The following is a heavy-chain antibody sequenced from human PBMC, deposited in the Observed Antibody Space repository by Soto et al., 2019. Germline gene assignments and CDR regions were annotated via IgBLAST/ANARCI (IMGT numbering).Heavy chain of an antibody. J-gene: IGHJ5*01. D-gene: IGHD6-13*01. V-gene: IGHV4-39*01. CDR3: ARHRDPGYSSSWFNS. Sequence: QLLLRESGPGLVKPSETLSLTCSVSGDSISSSTYCWGWIRQPPGKGLEWIGSKYYTGTSHYNPSLNSRVTISVDTSNNQFSLKVTSVTAADTAVYYCARHRDPGYSSSWFNSWGQGTLVIVSS. CDR2: KYYTGTS. CDR1: GDSISSSTYC.